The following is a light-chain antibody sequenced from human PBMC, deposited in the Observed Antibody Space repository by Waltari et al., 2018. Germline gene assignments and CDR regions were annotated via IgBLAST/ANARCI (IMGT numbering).Light chain of an antibody. V-gene: IGLV3-21*04. J-gene: IGLJ3*02. Sequence: SYVLTQPPSVSVAPGETARITCGGNYIGSKSVHWYQQRPGQAPWLVSFTDGDRPSGIPERFSGSNSGNTATLTISRVEAGDEADFFCQVWDGTSDHVVFGGGTKLTVL. CDR1: YIGSKS. CDR3: QVWDGTSDHVV. CDR2: TDG.